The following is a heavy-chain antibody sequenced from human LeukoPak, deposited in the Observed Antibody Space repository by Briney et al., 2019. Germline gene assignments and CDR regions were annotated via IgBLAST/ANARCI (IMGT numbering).Heavy chain of an antibody. CDR2: IKTRSDGGTT. CDR3: ATGGYDFSY. V-gene: IGHV3-15*07. D-gene: IGHD5-12*01. Sequence: SGGSLRLSCTVSGFTFYNTWMNWVRRAPGKGLEWVGRIKTRSDGGTTDYAAPIKGRFTTSRDDSKNTLFLQMNSLKTEDTAVYYCATGGYDFSYWGQGTLVTVSS. J-gene: IGHJ4*02. CDR1: GFTFYNTW.